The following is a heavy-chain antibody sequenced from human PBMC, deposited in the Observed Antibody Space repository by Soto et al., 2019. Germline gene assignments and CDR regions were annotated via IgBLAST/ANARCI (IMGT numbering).Heavy chain of an antibody. V-gene: IGHV3-23*01. D-gene: IGHD2-8*01. CDR3: AKTRGVMIYAISFYGMDV. J-gene: IGHJ6*02. CDR1: GFSFSSFA. Sequence: EVQLLESGGGFIHPGGSLRLSCAASGFSFSSFAMNWVRQAPGKGLEWVSIISGSADSTFYADSVKGRFTISRDNSKSTRYLQINSLRAEDTAVYYCAKTRGVMIYAISFYGMDVWGQGTTVTVSS. CDR2: ISGSADST.